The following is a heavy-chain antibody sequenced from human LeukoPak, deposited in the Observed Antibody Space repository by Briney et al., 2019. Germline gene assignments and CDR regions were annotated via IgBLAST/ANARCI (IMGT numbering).Heavy chain of an antibody. J-gene: IGHJ4*02. CDR1: GFTFSSYA. Sequence: GGSLRLSCAASGFTFSSYAMHWVRQAPGKGLEWVAVISYDGSNKYYADSVKGRFTISRDNSKNTLYLQMNSLRAEDTAVYYCARGMGYSSSWPIDYWGQGTLVTVSS. D-gene: IGHD6-13*01. V-gene: IGHV3-30-3*01. CDR2: ISYDGSNK. CDR3: ARGMGYSSSWPIDY.